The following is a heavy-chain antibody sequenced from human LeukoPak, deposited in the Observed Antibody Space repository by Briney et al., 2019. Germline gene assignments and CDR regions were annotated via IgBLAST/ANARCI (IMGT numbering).Heavy chain of an antibody. CDR1: GFTVSSNS. CDR3: AKDGGEYYDILTGYYPRLYYMDV. CDR2: ISTSGIYI. J-gene: IGHJ6*03. Sequence: PGGSLRLSCTVSGFTVSSNSMSWVRQAPGKGLEWVSSISTSGIYIYYADSVKGRFTISRDNSKNTLYLQMNSLRAEDTAVYYCAKDGGEYYDILTGYYPRLYYMDVWGKGTTVTISS. V-gene: IGHV3-23*01. D-gene: IGHD3-9*01.